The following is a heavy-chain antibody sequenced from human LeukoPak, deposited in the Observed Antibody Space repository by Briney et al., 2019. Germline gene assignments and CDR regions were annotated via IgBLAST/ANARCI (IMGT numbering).Heavy chain of an antibody. J-gene: IGHJ4*02. CDR3: ATRIALSGWYYLDS. V-gene: IGHV3-9*01. CDR1: GFKFDEYG. D-gene: IGHD6-19*01. CDR2: ISWTSANI. Sequence: PGRSLRLSCAASGFKFDEYGMHWVRQAPGKGLEWVSGISWTSANIGYADSVQGRFTISRDNAKNSLYLQMNSLRPEDTAFYYCATRIALSGWYYLDSWGQGTLVTVSS.